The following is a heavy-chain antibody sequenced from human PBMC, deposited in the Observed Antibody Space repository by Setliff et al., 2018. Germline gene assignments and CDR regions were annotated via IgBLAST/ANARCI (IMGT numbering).Heavy chain of an antibody. CDR2: IIPILGIA. CDR3: ARESGYDSLAAFDI. Sequence: AASVKVSCKASGGTFSSYAISWVRQAPGQGLEWMGGIIPILGIANYAQKFQGRVTITADKSTSTAYMELSSLRSEDTAVYYCARESGYDSLAAFDIWGQGTMVTVSS. V-gene: IGHV1-69*10. CDR1: GGTFSSYA. D-gene: IGHD5-12*01. J-gene: IGHJ3*02.